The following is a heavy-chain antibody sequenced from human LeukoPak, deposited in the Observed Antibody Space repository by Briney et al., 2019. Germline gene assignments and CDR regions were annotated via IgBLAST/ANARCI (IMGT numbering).Heavy chain of an antibody. CDR1: GFTFSNYW. J-gene: IGHJ3*02. V-gene: IGHV3-7*03. CDR2: IKHDGSEI. CDR3: ARHAGGAAAVDI. D-gene: IGHD6-13*01. Sequence: GGSLRLSCAASGFTFSNYWMGWVRQAPGKGLEWVANIKHDGSEIYYVDFVKGRFTISRGTAKDSLYLQMNSLRAEDTAVYYCARHAGGAAAVDIWGQGTMVTVSS.